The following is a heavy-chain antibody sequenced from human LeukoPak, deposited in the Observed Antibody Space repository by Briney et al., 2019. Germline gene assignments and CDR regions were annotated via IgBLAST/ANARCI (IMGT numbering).Heavy chain of an antibody. CDR2: ISGSGGST. V-gene: IGHV3-23*01. J-gene: IGHJ4*02. CDR1: GFTFSSYA. Sequence: QTGGSLRLSCAASGFTFSSYAMSWVRQAPGKGLEWVSAISGSGGSTYYADSVKGRFTISRDNSKNTLYLQMNSLRAEDTAVYYCAKDRRMYYYGSGSSVADYWGQGTLVTVSS. CDR3: AKDRRMYYYGSGSSVADY. D-gene: IGHD3-10*01.